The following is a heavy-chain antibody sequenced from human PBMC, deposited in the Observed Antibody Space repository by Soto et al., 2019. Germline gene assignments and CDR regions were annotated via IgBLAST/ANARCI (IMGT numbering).Heavy chain of an antibody. Sequence: QVQLVQSGAEVKKPGSSVKVSCKASGGTFSSYAISWVRQAPGQGLEWMGGIIPIFGTANYAQKFQGRVTITADESTSTAYMKLSSLRSEDTAVYYCATQPKSFTMIQVEAWFDPWGQGTLVTVSS. D-gene: IGHD3-22*01. J-gene: IGHJ5*02. CDR1: GGTFSSYA. CDR2: IIPIFGTA. V-gene: IGHV1-69*01. CDR3: ATQPKSFTMIQVEAWFDP.